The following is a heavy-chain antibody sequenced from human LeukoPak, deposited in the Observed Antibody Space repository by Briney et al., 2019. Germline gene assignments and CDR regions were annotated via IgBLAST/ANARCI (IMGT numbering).Heavy chain of an antibody. CDR3: ARETSDS. CDR1: GYTFTSYF. J-gene: IGHJ5*01. Sequence: ASVKVSCKAPGYTFTSYFMHWVRQAPAQGLEWLGMINPSGSTTTYAQKFQGRVTMTRDTSTSTVYMELSSLRSEDTAVYYCARETSDSWGQGTLVTVSS. CDR2: INPSGSTT. D-gene: IGHD1-1*01. V-gene: IGHV1-46*01.